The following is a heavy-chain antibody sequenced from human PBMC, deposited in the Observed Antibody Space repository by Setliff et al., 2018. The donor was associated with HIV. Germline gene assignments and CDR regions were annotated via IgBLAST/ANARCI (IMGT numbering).Heavy chain of an antibody. V-gene: IGHV1-3*01. D-gene: IGHD3-22*01. J-gene: IGHJ6*02. CDR1: GYTFTNYA. CDR2: INAGNGDT. Sequence: ASVKVSCKASGYTFTNYAMHWVRQAPGQRLEWMGWINAGNGDTKYSQKFQGRVTFTWDTSASTAYMELSSLRSEDTALYYCARDSGDYYSDYYYYGMDVWGQGTTVTVS. CDR3: ARDSGDYYSDYYYYGMDV.